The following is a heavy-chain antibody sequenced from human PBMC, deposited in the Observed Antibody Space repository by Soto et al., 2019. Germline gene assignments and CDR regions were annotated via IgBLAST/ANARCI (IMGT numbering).Heavy chain of an antibody. J-gene: IGHJ4*02. CDR3: AKEGSSWYYSYFDY. D-gene: IGHD6-13*01. CDR2: ISGSGGST. V-gene: IGHV3-23*01. Sequence: GGSLRLSCAASGFTFSSYAMSWARQAPGKGLEWVSAISGSGGSTYYADSVKGRFTISRDNSKNTLYLQMNSLRAEDTAIYYCAKEGSSWYYSYFDYWGQGTLVTVSS. CDR1: GFTFSSYA.